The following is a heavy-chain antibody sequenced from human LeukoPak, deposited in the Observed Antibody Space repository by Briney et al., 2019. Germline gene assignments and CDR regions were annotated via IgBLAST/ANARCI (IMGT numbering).Heavy chain of an antibody. J-gene: IGHJ4*02. CDR3: ASSDFWSGRVDY. CDR2: TNHSGST. CDR1: GGSFSGYY. Sequence: SETLSLTCAVYGGSFSGYYWSWIRQPPGKGLEWIGETNHSGSTNYNPSLKSRVTISVDTAKNQFSLKLSSVTAADTAVYYCASSDFWSGRVDYWGQGTLVTVSS. V-gene: IGHV4-34*01. D-gene: IGHD3-3*01.